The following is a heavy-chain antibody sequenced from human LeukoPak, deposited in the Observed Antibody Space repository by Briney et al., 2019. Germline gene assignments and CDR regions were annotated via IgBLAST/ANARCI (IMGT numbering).Heavy chain of an antibody. CDR2: INPYSGDT. V-gene: IGHV1-2*06. CDR3: ARDSSSWYSDY. CDR1: GYTFTDYY. Sequence: ASVKVSCKASGYTFTDYYIHWVRQAPGQGLEWMGRINPYSGDTNYAQKFQGRVTMTRDTSITTAYMEVSRLTSDDTAVYYCARDSSSWYSDYWGQGTLVTVSS. D-gene: IGHD6-13*01. J-gene: IGHJ4*02.